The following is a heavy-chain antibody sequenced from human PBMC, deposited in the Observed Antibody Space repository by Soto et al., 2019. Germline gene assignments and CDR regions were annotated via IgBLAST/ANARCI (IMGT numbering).Heavy chain of an antibody. CDR3: ARDRWGDSTSPYYYYYGMDV. CDR1: GGTFSSYA. CDR2: IIPIFGTA. Sequence: QVQLVQSGAEVKKPGSSVKVSCKASGGTFSSYAISWVRQAPGQGLEWMGGIIPIFGTANYAQKFQGRVTITADESTSTAYMELSSPRSEDTAVYYCARDRWGDSTSPYYYYYGMDVWGQGTTVTVSS. J-gene: IGHJ6*02. D-gene: IGHD2-21*02. V-gene: IGHV1-69*01.